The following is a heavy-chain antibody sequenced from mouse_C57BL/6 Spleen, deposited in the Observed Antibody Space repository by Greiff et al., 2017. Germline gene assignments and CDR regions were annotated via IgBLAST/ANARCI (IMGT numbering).Heavy chain of an antibody. CDR1: GFTFSDFY. D-gene: IGHD2-4*01. CDR3: ARESYDYYWYFDV. J-gene: IGHJ1*03. CDR2: SRNKANDYTT. Sequence: EVKVVESGGGLVQSGRSLRLSCATSGFTFSDFYMEWVRQAPGKGLEWIAASRNKANDYTTEYSASVKGRFIVSRDTSQSILYLQMNALRAEDTAIYYCARESYDYYWYFDVWGTGTTVTVSS. V-gene: IGHV7-1*01.